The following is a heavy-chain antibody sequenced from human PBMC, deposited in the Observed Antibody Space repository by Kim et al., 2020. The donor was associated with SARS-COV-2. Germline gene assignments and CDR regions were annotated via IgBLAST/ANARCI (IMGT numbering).Heavy chain of an antibody. V-gene: IGHV3-64D*09. J-gene: IGHJ4*02. Sequence: NGGRTSYADSVKGRFTVTRDNSKNMVYLQMSSLRTDDAAIYYCVTDHFYYWSRGTLVTISS. CDR2: NGGRT. CDR3: VTDHFYY.